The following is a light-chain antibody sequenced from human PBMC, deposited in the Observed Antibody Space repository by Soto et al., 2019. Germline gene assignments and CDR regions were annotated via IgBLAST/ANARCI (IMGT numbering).Light chain of an antibody. Sequence: QSALSQPASVSGSPGQSITISCTGTSSDIGGYNSVSWYQQHPGKVPKLIIYEVTNRPSRVSDRFSGSKSGNTASLTISGLQAEDEADYYCSSFAGTRNLIIFGGGTQLTVL. CDR1: SSDIGGYNS. J-gene: IGLJ2*01. CDR2: EVT. V-gene: IGLV2-14*03. CDR3: SSFAGTRNLII.